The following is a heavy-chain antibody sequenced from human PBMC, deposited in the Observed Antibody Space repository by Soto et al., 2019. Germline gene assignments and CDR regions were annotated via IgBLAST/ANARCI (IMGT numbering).Heavy chain of an antibody. J-gene: IGHJ5*02. CDR1: GFTFSSYS. Sequence: GGSLRLSCAASGFTFSSYSMNWVRQAPGKGLEWVSSISSSSSYIYYADSVKGRFTISRDNAKNSLYLQMNSLRAEDTAVYYCARDGGLEYCTNGVCYFNWFDPWGQGTLVTVSS. D-gene: IGHD2-8*01. V-gene: IGHV3-21*01. CDR2: ISSSSSYI. CDR3: ARDGGLEYCTNGVCYFNWFDP.